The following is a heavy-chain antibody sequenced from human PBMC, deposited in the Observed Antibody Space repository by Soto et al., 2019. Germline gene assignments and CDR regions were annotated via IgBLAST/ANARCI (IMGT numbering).Heavy chain of an antibody. V-gene: IGHV2-5*02. D-gene: IGHD4-17*01. Sequence: QITLKESGPTLVKPTQTLTLTCTFSGFSLSTSGVGVGWIRQPPGKALEWLALIYWDDDKRYSPSLKSRLTITKETSKNQVVLTMTNMDPVDTATYYCAHSPDIPTSDYCDSHLFDYWGQGTLVTVSS. CDR3: AHSPDIPTSDYCDSHLFDY. CDR1: GFSLSTSGVG. CDR2: IYWDDDK. J-gene: IGHJ4*02.